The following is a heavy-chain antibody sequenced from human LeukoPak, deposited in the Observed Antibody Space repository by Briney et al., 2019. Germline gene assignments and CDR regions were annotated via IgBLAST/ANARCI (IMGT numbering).Heavy chain of an antibody. CDR3: TTDRVGVVAVTRLDY. CDR2: IRSKTDGGTT. Sequence: GGSLRLSCAASGFTFSNAWMSWVRQAPGKGLEWVGRIRSKTDGGTTDYAAPVKGRFTISRDDSKTMLYLEMNSLRAEDTAVYDCTTDRVGVVAVTRLDYWGQGTLVTASP. D-gene: IGHD2-15*01. J-gene: IGHJ4*02. V-gene: IGHV3-15*01. CDR1: GFTFSNAW.